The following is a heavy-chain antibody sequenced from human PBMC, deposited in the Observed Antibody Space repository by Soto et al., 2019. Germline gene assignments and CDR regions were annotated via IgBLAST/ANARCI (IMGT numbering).Heavy chain of an antibody. Sequence: SETLSLTCTVSGVSISSGGYYWSWIRQHPGKGLEWIGYIYYSGSTYYNPSLKSRVTISVDTSKNQFSLKLSSVTAADTAVYYCARAGGLGAVAVDYWGQGTLVTVSS. CDR3: ARAGGLGAVAVDY. V-gene: IGHV4-31*03. D-gene: IGHD6-19*01. CDR2: IYYSGST. J-gene: IGHJ4*02. CDR1: GVSISSGGYY.